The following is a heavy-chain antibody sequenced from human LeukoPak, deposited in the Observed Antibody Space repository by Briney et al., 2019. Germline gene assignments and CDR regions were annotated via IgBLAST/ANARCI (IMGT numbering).Heavy chain of an antibody. J-gene: IGHJ4*02. CDR3: ARDRDGLKARFDY. CDR2: IYYSGST. V-gene: IGHV4-59*01. D-gene: IGHD5-24*01. CDR1: GGSISSYY. Sequence: SETLSLTCTVSGGSISSYYWSWIRQPPGKGLEWIGYIYYSGSTNYNPSLKSRVTISVDTSKNQFSLKLSSVTAADTAVYYCARDRDGLKARFDYWGQGTLVTVSS.